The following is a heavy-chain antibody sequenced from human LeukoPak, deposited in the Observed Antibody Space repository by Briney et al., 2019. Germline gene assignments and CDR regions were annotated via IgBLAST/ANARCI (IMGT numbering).Heavy chain of an antibody. Sequence: PGGSLRLSCAASGFTFSGYSMNWVRQAPGKGLEWVSSISSSSYIYYADSVKGRFTISRDNAKNSLYLQMNSLRAEDTAVYYCARKGVVPADAYYYMDVWGKGTTVTVSS. CDR2: ISSSSYI. D-gene: IGHD2-2*01. J-gene: IGHJ6*03. CDR3: ARKGVVPADAYYYMDV. V-gene: IGHV3-21*01. CDR1: GFTFSGYS.